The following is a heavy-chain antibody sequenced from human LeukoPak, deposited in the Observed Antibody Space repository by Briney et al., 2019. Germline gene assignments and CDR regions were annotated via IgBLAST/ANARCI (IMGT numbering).Heavy chain of an antibody. CDR3: ASGTVTTLDY. Sequence: SETLSLTCAVYGGSFSGYYWSWIRQPPGKGLEWIGEINHSGSTNYNPSLKSRVTISVDTSKNQLSLKLSSVTAADTAVYYCASGTVTTLDYWGQGTLVTVSS. J-gene: IGHJ4*02. CDR1: GGSFSGYY. V-gene: IGHV4-34*01. D-gene: IGHD4-17*01. CDR2: INHSGST.